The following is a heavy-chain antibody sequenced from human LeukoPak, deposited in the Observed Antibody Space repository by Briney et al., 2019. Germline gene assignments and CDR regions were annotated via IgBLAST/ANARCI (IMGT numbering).Heavy chain of an antibody. Sequence: ASVKVSCKASGYTFTGYYMHWVRQAPGQGLEWMGWMNPNSGNTGYAQKFQGRVTMTRNTSISTAYMELSSLRSEDTAVYYCARGYSSGWFHYYYYMDVWGKGTTVTISS. CDR1: GYTFTGYY. V-gene: IGHV1-8*02. D-gene: IGHD6-19*01. CDR2: MNPNSGNT. CDR3: ARGYSSGWFHYYYYMDV. J-gene: IGHJ6*03.